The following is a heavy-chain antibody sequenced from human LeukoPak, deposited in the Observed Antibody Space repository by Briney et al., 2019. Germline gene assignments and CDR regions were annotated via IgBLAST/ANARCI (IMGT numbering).Heavy chain of an antibody. V-gene: IGHV3-23*01. Sequence: GGSLRLSCAASGFTFSPYAMTWVRQGPGKGLEWVSAASGSGGTTYYADSVKGRFTIFRDNSKNTIYLQMNSLRAEDTAVYYCAKDRRGVVVTATLFDYWGQGTLVTVSS. CDR3: AKDRRGVVVTATLFDY. CDR2: ASGSGGTT. CDR1: GFTFSPYA. J-gene: IGHJ4*02. D-gene: IGHD2-21*02.